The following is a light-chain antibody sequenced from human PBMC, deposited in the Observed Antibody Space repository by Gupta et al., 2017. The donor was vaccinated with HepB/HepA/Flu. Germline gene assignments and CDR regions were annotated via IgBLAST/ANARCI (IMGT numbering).Light chain of an antibody. CDR3: QQYYSTPYT. V-gene: IGKV4-1*01. J-gene: IGKJ2*01. Sequence: DIVMTQSPDSLAVSLGERATINCKSSQSVLYNSNNKNHLAWYQQKPGQPPKLLIYWASTRESGVPDRFSGSGSGTXFTLTIXSLQAEDVAVYYCQQYYSTPYTFGXGTKLEIK. CDR1: QSVLYNSNNKNH. CDR2: WAS.